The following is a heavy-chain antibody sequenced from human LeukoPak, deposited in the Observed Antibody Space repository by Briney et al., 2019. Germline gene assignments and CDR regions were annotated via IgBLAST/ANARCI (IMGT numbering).Heavy chain of an antibody. D-gene: IGHD5-24*01. J-gene: IGHJ4*02. CDR2: IIPIFGTA. CDR3: AREMATISNQI. V-gene: IGHV1-69*01. CDR1: GYTFTSYG. Sequence: SVKVSCKASGYTFTSYGISWVRQAPGQGLEWMGGIIPIFGTANYAQKFQGRVTITADESTSTAYMELSSLRSEDTAVYYCAREMATISNQIWGQGTLVTVSS.